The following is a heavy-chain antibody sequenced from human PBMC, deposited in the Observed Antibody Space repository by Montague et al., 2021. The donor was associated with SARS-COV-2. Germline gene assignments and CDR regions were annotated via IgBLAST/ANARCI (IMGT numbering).Heavy chain of an antibody. CDR3: ARLGRGYSYAQSAFDI. CDR1: GGSISSYY. V-gene: IGHV4-59*08. J-gene: IGHJ3*02. CDR2: IYYSGST. Sequence: SETLSLTCIVSGGSISSYYWSWIRQPPGKGLEWIGYIYYSGSTNYNPSLKSRVTISVDTSKNQFPLKLSSVTAADTAVYYCARLGRGYSYAQSAFDIWGQGTMVTVSS. D-gene: IGHD5-18*01.